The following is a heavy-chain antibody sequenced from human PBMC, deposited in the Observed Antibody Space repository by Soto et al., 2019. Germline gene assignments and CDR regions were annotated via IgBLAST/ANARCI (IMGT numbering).Heavy chain of an antibody. Sequence: QVQLQQWGAGLLKPSETLSLTCAAYGGSFSGYYWSWIRQPPGKGLEWIGEINHSGSTNYNPSLKSRVTISVDTSKNQFSLKLSSVTAADTAVYYCARAPVLRYFDWLGYEHDYWGQGTLVTVSS. CDR1: GGSFSGYY. CDR2: INHSGST. V-gene: IGHV4-34*01. J-gene: IGHJ4*02. CDR3: ARAPVLRYFDWLGYEHDY. D-gene: IGHD3-9*01.